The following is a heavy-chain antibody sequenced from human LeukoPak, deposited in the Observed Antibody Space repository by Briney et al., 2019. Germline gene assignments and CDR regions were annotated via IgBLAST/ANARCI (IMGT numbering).Heavy chain of an antibody. D-gene: IGHD3-16*01. J-gene: IGHJ6*03. CDR3: ARSVLDETYYMDV. CDR2: IYSSGNT. V-gene: IGHV4-4*07. Sequence: SETLSLTCTVSAGSIGNYYWSWIRQPAGKGLEWIGRIYSSGNTNYNPSLKSRVTMSVDTSKNQFSLKLNSLTAADTAVYYCARSVLDETYYMDVWGKGTSVTVPS. CDR1: AGSIGNYY.